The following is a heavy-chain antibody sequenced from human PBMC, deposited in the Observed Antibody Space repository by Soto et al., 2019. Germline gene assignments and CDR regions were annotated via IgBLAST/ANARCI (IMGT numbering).Heavy chain of an antibody. V-gene: IGHV3-33*01. CDR2: IWWDGSRK. D-gene: IGHD6-13*01. Sequence: QLHLVESGGGVVQPGRSLRLSCAASGIKFSECGMLWVRQAPGKGLEWVATIWWDGSRKYYADSVRGRFIVSRDNSENTLYLQMNSLRAEDTAMYHCARWGIGPLGGSDYWGQGTLVTVSS. CDR3: ARWGIGPLGGSDY. CDR1: GIKFSECG. J-gene: IGHJ4*02.